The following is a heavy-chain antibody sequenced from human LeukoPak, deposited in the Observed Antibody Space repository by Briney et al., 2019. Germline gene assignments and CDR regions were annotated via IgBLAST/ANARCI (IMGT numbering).Heavy chain of an antibody. Sequence: SETLSLTCTVSGYSISSDYYWGWIRQPPGKGLEWIGSIYHTGTTYYNPSLKSRVTISVDTSKNQFSLRLSSVTAADTAVYYCARFRMEYDLPRHYFDYWGQGTLVTVSS. CDR3: ARFRMEYDLPRHYFDY. CDR1: GYSISSDYY. V-gene: IGHV4-38-2*02. D-gene: IGHD3-3*01. CDR2: IYHTGTT. J-gene: IGHJ4*02.